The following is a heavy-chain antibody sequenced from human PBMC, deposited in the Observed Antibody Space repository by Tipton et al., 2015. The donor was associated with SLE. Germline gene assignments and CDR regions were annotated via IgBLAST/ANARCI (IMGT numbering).Heavy chain of an antibody. CDR2: FYSSGTR. CDR1: GGSISSNNYY. V-gene: IGHV4-39*07. CDR3: ARGPRSYGDYPALAFDH. Sequence: TLSLNCNVSGGSISSNNYYWGWIRQPPGKGLEWVGSFYSSGTRYYNPSLESRVTISVDTSKNQFSLRLSSVTATDTAVYYCARGPRSYGDYPALAFDHWGQGYLVDVSS. D-gene: IGHD4-17*01. J-gene: IGHJ5*02.